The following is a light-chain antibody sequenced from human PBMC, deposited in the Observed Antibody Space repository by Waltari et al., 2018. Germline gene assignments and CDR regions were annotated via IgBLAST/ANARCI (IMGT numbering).Light chain of an antibody. J-gene: IGLJ3*02. V-gene: IGLV2-14*01. CDR3: ASYTNSDSEV. Sequence: QPASVSGSPGQSITISCTGTSGDVGGYNYVSWFQQHPGKVPKLIISDVSNRPSGVSDRFSGSKSGNTASLTISGLQAEDEASYYCASYTNSDSEVFGGGTKVTVL. CDR1: SGDVGGYNY. CDR2: DVS.